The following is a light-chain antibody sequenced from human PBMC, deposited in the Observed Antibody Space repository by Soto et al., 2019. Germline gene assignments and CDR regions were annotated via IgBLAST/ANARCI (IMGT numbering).Light chain of an antibody. CDR2: GAS. J-gene: IGKJ2*01. V-gene: IGKV3-20*01. Sequence: EIVLTQSPGTLSLSPGERATLSCRASQSVSSNFLAWYQQKPGQAPRLPIFGASNRATGLPDRFTGSGSGTDFTLTISRLEPEDFAVYYCQQYNISPYTFGQGTKLEIK. CDR3: QQYNISPYT. CDR1: QSVSSNF.